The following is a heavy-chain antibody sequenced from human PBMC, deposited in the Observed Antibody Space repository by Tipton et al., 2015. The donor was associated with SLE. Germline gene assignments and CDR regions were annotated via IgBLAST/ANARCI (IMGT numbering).Heavy chain of an antibody. V-gene: IGHV5-51*01. D-gene: IGHD3-3*01. J-gene: IGHJ3*02. CDR2: IYPGDSDT. CDR1: GYSFTSYW. Sequence: VQLVQSGAEVKKPGESLKISCKGSGYSFTSYWIGWVRQMPGKGLEWMGIIYPGDSDTRYSPSFQGQVTISADKSISTAYLQWSSLKASGTAMYYCARQRDPITIFGVVIILDAFDIWGQGTMVTVSS. CDR3: ARQRDPITIFGVVIILDAFDI.